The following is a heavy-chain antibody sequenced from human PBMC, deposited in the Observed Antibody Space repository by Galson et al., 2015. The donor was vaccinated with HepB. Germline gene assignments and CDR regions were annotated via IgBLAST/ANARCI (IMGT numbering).Heavy chain of an antibody. Sequence: SLRLSCAASGFTFSSYAMHWVRQAPGKGLEWVAVISYDGSNKYYADSVKGRFTISRDNSKNTLYLQMNSLRAEDTAVYYCARDHLSAGVLYYFDYWGQGTLVTVSS. D-gene: IGHD3-10*01. CDR1: GFTFSSYA. J-gene: IGHJ4*02. V-gene: IGHV3-30-3*01. CDR3: ARDHLSAGVLYYFDY. CDR2: ISYDGSNK.